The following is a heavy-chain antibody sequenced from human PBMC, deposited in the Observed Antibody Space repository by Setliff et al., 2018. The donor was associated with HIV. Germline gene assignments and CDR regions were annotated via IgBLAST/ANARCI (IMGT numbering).Heavy chain of an antibody. D-gene: IGHD3-10*01. CDR3: ARDDRWVYNDYLDY. V-gene: IGHV3-23*01. CDR2: ISGSGRGT. J-gene: IGHJ4*02. CDR1: GFTVSRFY. Sequence: GGSLRLSCAASGFTVSRFYMSWVRQAPGKGLEWVSAISGSGRGTYYADSVKGRFTISRDNSKNTLYLKVNSLRTKDTAVYFCARDDRWVYNDYLDYWGQGTLVTVSS.